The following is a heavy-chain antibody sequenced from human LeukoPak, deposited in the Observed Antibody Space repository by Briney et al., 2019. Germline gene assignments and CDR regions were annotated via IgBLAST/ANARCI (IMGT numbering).Heavy chain of an antibody. Sequence: GGPLRLSCAASGFTFSSYEMNWVRQAPGKGLEWVSYISSSGTTIYYADSVKGRFTISRDNAENSPYLQMNSRRAEDTGVYYCARRGAYCSGDCYYYFDYWGQGTLVTVSS. CDR1: GFTFSSYE. CDR2: ISSSGTTI. CDR3: ARRGAYCSGDCYYYFDY. V-gene: IGHV3-48*03. J-gene: IGHJ4*02. D-gene: IGHD2-21*02.